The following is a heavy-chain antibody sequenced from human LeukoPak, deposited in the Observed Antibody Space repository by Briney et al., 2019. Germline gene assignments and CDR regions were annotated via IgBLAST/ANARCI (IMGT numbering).Heavy chain of an antibody. CDR2: ISNSGST. Sequence: PSQTLSLTCTVSGGSISSGGYFWSWIRQHPGKGLEWIGYISNSGSTSYNPSLKSRVTLSVDTSKNQFSLKLSSVTAADTAVYYCARADNWNAFEYWGQETLVPVYS. CDR3: ARADNWNAFEY. J-gene: IGHJ4*02. CDR1: GGSISSGGYF. D-gene: IGHD1-1*01. V-gene: IGHV4-31*03.